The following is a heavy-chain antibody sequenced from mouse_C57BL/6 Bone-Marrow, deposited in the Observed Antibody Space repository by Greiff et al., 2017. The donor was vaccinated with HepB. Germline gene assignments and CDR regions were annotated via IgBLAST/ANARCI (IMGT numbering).Heavy chain of an antibody. D-gene: IGHD3-2*02. Sequence: VQRVESGAELVRPGTSVKVSCKASGYAFTNYLIEWVKQRPGQGLEWIGVINPGSGGTNYNEKFKGKATLTADKSSSTAYMQLSSLTSEDSAVYFCARWDSSGYPFAYWGQGTLVTVSA. CDR1: GYAFTNYL. V-gene: IGHV1-54*01. J-gene: IGHJ3*01. CDR3: ARWDSSGYPFAY. CDR2: INPGSGGT.